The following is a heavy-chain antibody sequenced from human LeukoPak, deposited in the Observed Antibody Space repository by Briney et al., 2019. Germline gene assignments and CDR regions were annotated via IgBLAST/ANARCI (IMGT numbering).Heavy chain of an antibody. Sequence: ASVKVSCKASGYTFTGYYMHWVRQAPGQGLEWMGWINPNSGGTNYAQKFQGRVTMTRDTSISTAYMELSRLRSDDTAVYYCATHGSGSYNYYYYMDVWGKGTTVTVSS. CDR1: GYTFTGYY. CDR2: INPNSGGT. V-gene: IGHV1-2*02. J-gene: IGHJ6*03. D-gene: IGHD3-10*01. CDR3: ATHGSGSYNYYYYMDV.